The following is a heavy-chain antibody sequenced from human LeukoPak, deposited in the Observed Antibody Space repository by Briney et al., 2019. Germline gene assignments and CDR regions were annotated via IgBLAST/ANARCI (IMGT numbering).Heavy chain of an antibody. V-gene: IGHV1-69*04. CDR2: IIPILGIA. Sequence: SVKVSCKASGGTFSSYAISWVRQAPGQGLEWMGRIIPILGIAYYAQKFQGRVTITADKSTSTAYMELSSLRSEDTAVYYCARVGNMVRGVISLNPFDYWGQGTLVTVSS. CDR1: GGTFSSYA. J-gene: IGHJ4*02. CDR3: ARVGNMVRGVISLNPFDY. D-gene: IGHD3-10*01.